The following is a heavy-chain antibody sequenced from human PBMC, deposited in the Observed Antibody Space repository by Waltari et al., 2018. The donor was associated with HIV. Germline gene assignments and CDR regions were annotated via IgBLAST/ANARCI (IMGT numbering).Heavy chain of an antibody. CDR1: GFTFSSYW. J-gene: IGHJ4*02. Sequence: EVQLGESGGGLVQPGGSLRLSCAASGFTFSSYWMSWVRQAPGKGLEWVGNIKQDGSEKYDVDSVKGRCTSSRDNAKNSLYLQMNSLRAEDTAVYYCARDPLVEHRGILDYWGQGTLVTVSS. CDR2: IKQDGSEK. CDR3: ARDPLVEHRGILDY. D-gene: IGHD1-1*01. V-gene: IGHV3-7*01.